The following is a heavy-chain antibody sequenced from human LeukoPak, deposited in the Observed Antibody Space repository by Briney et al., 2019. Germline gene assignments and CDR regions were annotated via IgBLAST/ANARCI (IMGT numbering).Heavy chain of an antibody. CDR2: IYHSGST. D-gene: IGHD5-18*01. Sequence: PSETLSLTCAVSGYSISSGYYWGWIRQPPGKGLEWIGSIYHSGSTYYNPSLKSRVTISVDTSKNQFSLKLSPVTAADTAVYYCARDDTAMVDYWGQGTLVTVSS. J-gene: IGHJ4*02. V-gene: IGHV4-38-2*02. CDR3: ARDDTAMVDY. CDR1: GYSISSGYY.